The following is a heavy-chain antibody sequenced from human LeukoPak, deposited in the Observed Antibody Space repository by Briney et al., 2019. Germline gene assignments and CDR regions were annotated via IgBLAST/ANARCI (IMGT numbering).Heavy chain of an antibody. CDR3: ARDLPAGY. V-gene: IGHV3-21*01. D-gene: IGHD6-13*01. CDR2: ISSSSSYI. CDR1: GFTFSNAW. J-gene: IGHJ4*02. Sequence: PGGSLRLSCAASGFTFSNAWMSWVRQAPGKGLEWVSSISSSSSYIYYADSVKGRFTISRDNAKNSLYLQMNSLRAEDTAVYYCARDLPAGYWGQGTLVTVSS.